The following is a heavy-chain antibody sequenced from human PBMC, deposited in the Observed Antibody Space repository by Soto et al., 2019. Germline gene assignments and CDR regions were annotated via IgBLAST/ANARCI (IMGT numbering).Heavy chain of an antibody. D-gene: IGHD3-22*01. V-gene: IGHV3-13*01. CDR3: ARVHYYDSSGYYRGLWHFDL. CDR1: GFTFSSYD. CDR2: IGTAGDT. J-gene: IGHJ2*01. Sequence: GGSLRLSCAASGFTFSSYDMHWVRQATGKGLEWVSAIGTAGDTYYPGSVKGRFTISRENAKNSLYLQMNSLRAGDTAVYYCARVHYYDSSGYYRGLWHFDLWGRGTLVTVSS.